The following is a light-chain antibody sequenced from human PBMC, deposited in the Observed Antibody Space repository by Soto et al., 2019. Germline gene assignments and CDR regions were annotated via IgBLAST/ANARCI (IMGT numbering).Light chain of an antibody. CDR2: EDN. Sequence: NFMLTQPHSVSASPGKTVTISCTRSSGIISSNYVQWYQQRPGSSPTTVIYEDNQRPSGVPDRFSGSIDSSSNSASLTISGLKTEDEADYYCQSYDSSNQVFGGGAKVTVL. V-gene: IGLV6-57*01. CDR1: SGIISSNY. J-gene: IGLJ2*01. CDR3: QSYDSSNQV.